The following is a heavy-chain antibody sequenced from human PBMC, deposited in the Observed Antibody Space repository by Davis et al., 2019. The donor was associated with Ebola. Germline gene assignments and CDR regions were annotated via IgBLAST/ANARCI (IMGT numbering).Heavy chain of an antibody. Sequence: SCTVSGGSVNSRPYYWSWIRQPAGKGLEWVGHVYSSGSTNYNPSLKSRVTMSIDTSKNQFSLKMSSMTAADTAVYYCARGRRYYDSGNYYNDRYDYWGQGTLVTVSS. J-gene: IGHJ4*02. V-gene: IGHV4-61*09. D-gene: IGHD3-10*01. CDR2: VYSSGST. CDR1: GGSVNSRPYY. CDR3: ARGRRYYDSGNYYNDRYDY.